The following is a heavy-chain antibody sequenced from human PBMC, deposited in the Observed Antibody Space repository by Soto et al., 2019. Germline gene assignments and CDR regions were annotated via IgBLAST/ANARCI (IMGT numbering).Heavy chain of an antibody. CDR1: GGTFSSYA. D-gene: IGHD3-9*01. Sequence: SVKVSCKASGGTFSSYAISWVRQAPGQGLEWMGGIIPIFGTANYAQKFQGRVTITADESTSTAYMELSSLRSEDTAVYYCARGGSILTGYYDYYYYGMDVWGQGTTVTVSS. CDR2: IIPIFGTA. CDR3: ARGGSILTGYYDYYYYGMDV. J-gene: IGHJ6*02. V-gene: IGHV1-69*13.